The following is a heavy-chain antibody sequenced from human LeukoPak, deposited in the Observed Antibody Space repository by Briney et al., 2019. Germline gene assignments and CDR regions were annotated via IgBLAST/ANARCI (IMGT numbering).Heavy chain of an antibody. D-gene: IGHD6-19*01. Sequence: SETLSLTCTVYGGSFSGYYWSWIRQPPGKGLEWIGEINHSGSTNYNPSLKSRFTISVDTSKNQFSLKLSSVTAADTAVYYCARLGIAVAGPLESDYWGQGTLVTVSS. V-gene: IGHV4-34*01. CDR1: GGSFSGYY. J-gene: IGHJ4*02. CDR2: INHSGST. CDR3: ARLGIAVAGPLESDY.